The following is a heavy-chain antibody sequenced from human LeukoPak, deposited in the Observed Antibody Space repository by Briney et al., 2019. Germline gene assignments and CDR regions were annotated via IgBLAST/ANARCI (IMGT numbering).Heavy chain of an antibody. V-gene: IGHV3-30*19. D-gene: IGHD3-9*01. CDR3: ARDHYDILTGNFDY. Sequence: GGSLRLSCAASGFTFSSYGMHWVRQAPGKGLEWVAYIQYDGSNEQYAHSVKGRFRISRDSSKNILYLQMNSLRAEDTAVYYCARDHYDILTGNFDYWGQGTLVTVSS. CDR1: GFTFSSYG. CDR2: IQYDGSNE. J-gene: IGHJ4*02.